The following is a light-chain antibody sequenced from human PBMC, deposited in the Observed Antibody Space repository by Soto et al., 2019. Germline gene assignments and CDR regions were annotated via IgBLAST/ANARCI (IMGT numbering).Light chain of an antibody. Sequence: DIQLTQSPSFLSASVGDRVTITCRASQGISSYLAWYQQKPGKAPKLLIYAAPTLQSGVPSRFSGSGSGTEFTLTISSLQPEDFATYYCQQLNSYPPGFGQGTKVEIK. CDR1: QGISSY. V-gene: IGKV1-9*01. J-gene: IGKJ1*01. CDR3: QQLNSYPPG. CDR2: AAP.